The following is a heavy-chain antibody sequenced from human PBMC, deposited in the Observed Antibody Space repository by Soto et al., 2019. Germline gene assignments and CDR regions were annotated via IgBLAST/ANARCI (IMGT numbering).Heavy chain of an antibody. CDR2: IYYSGST. CDR3: ARYLYYCSSTSCYYSPEDWFDP. D-gene: IGHD2-2*01. J-gene: IGHJ5*02. V-gene: IGHV4-39*01. Sequence: SETLSLTCTVSGGSISSSSYYWGWIRQPPGKGLEWIGSIYYSGSTYYNPSLKSRVTISVDTSKNQFSLKLSSVTAADTAVYYCARYLYYCSSTSCYYSPEDWFDPWGQGTLVTVSS. CDR1: GGSISSSSYY.